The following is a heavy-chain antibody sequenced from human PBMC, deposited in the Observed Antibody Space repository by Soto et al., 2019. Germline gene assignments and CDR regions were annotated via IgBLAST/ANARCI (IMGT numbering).Heavy chain of an antibody. J-gene: IGHJ4*02. D-gene: IGHD1-1*01. V-gene: IGHV3-21*01. Sequence: GGSLRLSCAASGFTFSSYSINFVRQAPWKGLEWASSISSSSSYIYYADSVKGRFTISRDNAKNSLYLQMNSLRAEDTAVYYCARENPHAELDYWGQGTLVTVSS. CDR2: ISSSSSYI. CDR3: ARENPHAELDY. CDR1: GFTFSSYS.